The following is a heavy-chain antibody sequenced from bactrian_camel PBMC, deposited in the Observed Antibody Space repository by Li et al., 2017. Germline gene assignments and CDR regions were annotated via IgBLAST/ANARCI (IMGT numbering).Heavy chain of an antibody. J-gene: IGHJ4*01. V-gene: IGHV3S53*01. CDR1: GAPFDDGD. D-gene: IGHD1*01. CDR2: IVFGGST. Sequence: HVQLVESGGGSVQPGGSLKLSCTTSGAPFDDGDMGWYRQAPGIECKLISTIVFGGSTFYSDSVKGRFTISHDAAKNSVDLQMNSLKPDDTAVYYCAATGQMLSVAGCRTQGTQVTVS.